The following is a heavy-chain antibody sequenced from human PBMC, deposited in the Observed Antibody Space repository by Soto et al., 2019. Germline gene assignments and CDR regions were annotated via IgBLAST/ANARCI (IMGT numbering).Heavy chain of an antibody. Sequence: SETLSLTCTVSGGSISSGGYYWSWIRQHPGKGLEWIGYIYYSGSTYYNPSLKSRVTISVDTSKNQFSLKLSSVTAADTAVYYCASHRYPNYYGMEVWGQGTTVTVSS. CDR3: ASHRYPNYYGMEV. V-gene: IGHV4-31*03. CDR2: IYYSGST. J-gene: IGHJ6*02. D-gene: IGHD1-1*01. CDR1: GGSISSGGYY.